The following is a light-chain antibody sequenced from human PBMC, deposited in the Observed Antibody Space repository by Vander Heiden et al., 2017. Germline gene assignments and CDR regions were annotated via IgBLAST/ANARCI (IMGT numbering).Light chain of an antibody. Sequence: QSVLTQPPSPSETPGQRVTISCSGSSSNIGNNIVNWYQQLPGTAPKLLIYTTNQRPSGVPDRFSGSKSGTSASLAISGLQTEDEADYYCSTWDDSLNGWVFGGGTKLTVL. CDR2: TTN. CDR3: STWDDSLNGWV. J-gene: IGLJ3*02. CDR1: SSNIGNNI. V-gene: IGLV1-44*01.